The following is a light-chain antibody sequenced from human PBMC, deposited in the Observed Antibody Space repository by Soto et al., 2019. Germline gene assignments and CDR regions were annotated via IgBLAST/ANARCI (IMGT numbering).Light chain of an antibody. V-gene: IGLV2-11*01. CDR1: SSDVGGDNY. J-gene: IGLJ1*01. CDR3: CSYGGSFDV. CDR2: DIT. Sequence: QSALTQPRSVSGTPGQSVTISCTGTSSDVGGDNYVSWYQQHPGKAPKLMIYDITKRPSGVPDRFSGSKSGNTASLTISGLQAEDEADYYCCSYGGSFDVFGTGTKLTVL.